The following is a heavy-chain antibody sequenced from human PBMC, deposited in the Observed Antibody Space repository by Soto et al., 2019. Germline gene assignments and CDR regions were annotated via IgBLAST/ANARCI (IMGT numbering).Heavy chain of an antibody. CDR3: AKDKPGTTSFDY. CDR1: GFTFGTYA. Sequence: PVGSMRLSFAASGFTFGTYAMNWVRQAPGKGLEWVSGISGSGVSTYYTDSVKGRFTISRDNSKNTLYLQLNTLRADDTAVYYCAKDKPGTTSFDYWGQGTLVTVSS. V-gene: IGHV3-23*01. D-gene: IGHD1-1*01. CDR2: ISGSGVST. J-gene: IGHJ4*02.